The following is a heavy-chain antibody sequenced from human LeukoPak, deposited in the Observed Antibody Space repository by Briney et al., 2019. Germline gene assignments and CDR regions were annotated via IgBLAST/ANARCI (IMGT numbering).Heavy chain of an antibody. D-gene: IGHD1-1*01. CDR3: ARATKRQLLGAFDI. J-gene: IGHJ3*02. CDR2: MYYSGST. Sequence: SETLSLTCSVSGGSINNYYWSWIRQSPGKGLEWIGYMYYSGSTNYNPSLKSRVTISVDTSKNQFSLKLSSVTAADTAVYYCARATKRQLLGAFDIWGQGTMVTVSS. CDR1: GGSINNYY. V-gene: IGHV4-59*01.